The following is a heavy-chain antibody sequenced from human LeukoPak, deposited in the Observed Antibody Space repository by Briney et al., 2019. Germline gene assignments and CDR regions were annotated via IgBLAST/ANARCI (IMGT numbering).Heavy chain of an antibody. Sequence: SETLSLTCTVSGYSISSGYYWGWIRQPPGKGLEWIGSIYRSGSTYYNPSLKSRVTISVDTSKNQFSLKLSSVTAADTAVYYCARVISQYYFDYWGQGTLVTVSS. J-gene: IGHJ4*02. CDR1: GYSISSGYY. D-gene: IGHD3-16*02. V-gene: IGHV4-38-2*02. CDR3: ARVISQYYFDY. CDR2: IYRSGST.